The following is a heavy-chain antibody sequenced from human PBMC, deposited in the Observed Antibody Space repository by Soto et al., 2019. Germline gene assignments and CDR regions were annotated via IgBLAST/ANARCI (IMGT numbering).Heavy chain of an antibody. CDR2: ISAYNGNT. CDR3: ARDRAHCTNGVCYWGGFGPRNWFDP. V-gene: IGHV1-18*01. Sequence: GASVKVSCKASGYTFTSYGISWVRQAPGQGLEWMGWISAYNGNTNYAQKLQGRVTMTTDTSTSTAYMELRSLRSDDTAVYYCARDRAHCTNGVCYWGGFGPRNWFDPWGQGTLVTVSS. J-gene: IGHJ5*02. CDR1: GYTFTSYG. D-gene: IGHD2-8*01.